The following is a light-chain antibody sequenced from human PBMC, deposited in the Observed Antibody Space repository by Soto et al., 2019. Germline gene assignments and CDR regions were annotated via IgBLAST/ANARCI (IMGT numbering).Light chain of an antibody. J-gene: IGLJ2*01. Sequence: QSALTQPASVSGSPGQSITISCTGTSSDVGGYNYVSWYQQHPGKAPKLMISEVSNRPSGVSNRFSGSKSGNTASPTISGLQAEDEADYYCSSYTSSSTLVFGGGTKLTVL. V-gene: IGLV2-14*01. CDR1: SSDVGGYNY. CDR3: SSYTSSSTLV. CDR2: EVS.